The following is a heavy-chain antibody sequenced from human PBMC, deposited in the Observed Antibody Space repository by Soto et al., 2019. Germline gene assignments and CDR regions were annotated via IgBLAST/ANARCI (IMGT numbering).Heavy chain of an antibody. V-gene: IGHV3-33*01. D-gene: IGHD6-13*01. CDR1: GFTFTSYT. J-gene: IGHJ4*02. CDR3: AFSSWNPFYFDY. Sequence: QVQLVESGGGVVQPGGSLRLSCTTSGFTFTSYTMHWVRQVPGKGLEWVATFWYDASGQKYADSVKGRFTISRNPSRSTLYLHMDSLRADDTALYYCAFSSWNPFYFDYWGQEILFTVSS. CDR2: FWYDASGQ.